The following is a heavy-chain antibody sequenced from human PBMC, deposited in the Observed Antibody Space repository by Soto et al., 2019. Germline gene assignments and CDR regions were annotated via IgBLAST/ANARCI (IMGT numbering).Heavy chain of an antibody. J-gene: IGHJ4*02. CDR1: GFVFSDYG. Sequence: QVQLVESGGGVVLPGRSLRLSCGASGFVFSDYGIHWVRQAPGKGLEWVAVIWNDGNKMYYTDSVKGRFTISRDNSKNTVYLQMKSMRDEDTSVYYCARDLFNTDLDYWGQGTLVTVSS. CDR2: IWNDGNKM. CDR3: ARDLFNTDLDY. D-gene: IGHD5-18*01. V-gene: IGHV3-33*01.